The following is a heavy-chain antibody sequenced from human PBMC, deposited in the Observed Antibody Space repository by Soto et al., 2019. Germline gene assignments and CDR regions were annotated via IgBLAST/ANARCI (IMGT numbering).Heavy chain of an antibody. CDR2: ISADGSKK. J-gene: IGHJ3*02. CDR1: GFTFSNYG. Sequence: QVQMVESGGGVVQPGRSLRLSCAASGFTFSNYGMHWVRQAPGKGPEWVAVISADGSKKDYADNVKGRFTISRDDAKNTLYLQMNSLRADDTAVYYCAKDPTIAPRWALDIWGQGTLVTLSS. V-gene: IGHV3-30*18. CDR3: AKDPTIAPRWALDI. D-gene: IGHD6-13*01.